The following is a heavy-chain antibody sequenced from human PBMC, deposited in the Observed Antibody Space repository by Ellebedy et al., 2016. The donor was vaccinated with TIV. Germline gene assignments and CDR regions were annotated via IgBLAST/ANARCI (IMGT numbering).Heavy chain of an antibody. CDR1: GFIFSDYA. V-gene: IGHV3-23*01. CDR2: ISGSGDNI. D-gene: IGHD1-1*01. CDR3: VKGNDQVDY. J-gene: IGHJ4*02. Sequence: GGSLRLXXAASGFIFSDYAMTWVRQAPGKGLEWVSDISGSGDNIYYADSVKGRFTISRDNGKNSVYLQMSSLRAEDSAVYYCVKGNDQVDYWGQGTLVTVSS.